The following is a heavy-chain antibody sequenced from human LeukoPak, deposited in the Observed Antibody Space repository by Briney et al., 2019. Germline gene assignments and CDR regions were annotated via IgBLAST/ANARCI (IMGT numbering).Heavy chain of an antibody. CDR2: IYSGGST. CDR3: ASGYGSGSYSLYFDY. Sequence: GGSLRLSCAASGFTFSSYSMNWVRQAPGKGLEWVSVIYSGGSTYYADSVKGRFTISRDNSKNTLYLQMNSLRAEDTAVYYCASGYGSGSYSLYFDYWGQGTLVTVSS. V-gene: IGHV3-53*01. J-gene: IGHJ4*02. CDR1: GFTFSSYS. D-gene: IGHD3-10*01.